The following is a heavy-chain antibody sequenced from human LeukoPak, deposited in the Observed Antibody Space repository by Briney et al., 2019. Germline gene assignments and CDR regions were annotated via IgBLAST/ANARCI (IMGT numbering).Heavy chain of an antibody. Sequence: ASVKVSCKASGYTFTSYYMHWVRQAPGQGLEWMGWINPNSGGTNYAQKFQGRVTMTRDTSISTAYMELSRLRSDDTAVYYCARVEYSGSYWDPFDYWGQGTLVTVSS. CDR2: INPNSGGT. J-gene: IGHJ4*02. CDR3: ARVEYSGSYWDPFDY. CDR1: GYTFTSYY. D-gene: IGHD1-26*01. V-gene: IGHV1-2*02.